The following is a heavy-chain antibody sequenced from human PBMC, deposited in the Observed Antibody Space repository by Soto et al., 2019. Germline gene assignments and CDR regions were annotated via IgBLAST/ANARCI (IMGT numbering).Heavy chain of an antibody. CDR2: ISSSSSYI. CDR3: ARDTVDESAMVTAFDY. CDR1: GFTFSSYS. Sequence: VGSLRLSCAASGFTFSSYSMNWVRQAPGKGLEWVSSISSSSSYIYYADSVKGRFTISRDNAKNSLYLQMNSLRAEDTAVYYCARDTVDESAMVTAFDYWGQGTLVTVSS. V-gene: IGHV3-21*01. D-gene: IGHD5-18*01. J-gene: IGHJ4*02.